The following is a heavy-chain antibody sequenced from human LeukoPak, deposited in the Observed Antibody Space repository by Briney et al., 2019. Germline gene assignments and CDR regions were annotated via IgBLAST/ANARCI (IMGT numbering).Heavy chain of an antibody. J-gene: IGHJ6*03. CDR2: INNDGSDT. CDR1: GFTLSAYW. Sequence: PGGSLRLSCAASGFTLSAYWMYWVRQAPGKGPVWDAFINNDGSDTNYADSVKGRFTISRDNAENTLYLQMNSLRVEDTAVYYCARGPPTNIVVVPAAIPRDYYYYYYMDVWGKGTTVTVSS. V-gene: IGHV3-74*01. D-gene: IGHD2-2*01. CDR3: ARGPPTNIVVVPAAIPRDYYYYYYMDV.